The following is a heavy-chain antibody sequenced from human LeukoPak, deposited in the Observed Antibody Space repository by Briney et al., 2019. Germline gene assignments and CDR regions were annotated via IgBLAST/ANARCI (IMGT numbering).Heavy chain of an antibody. CDR3: VKDRPNYYESNGDYYKRDGDF. J-gene: IGHJ4*02. CDR2: ISSSGEFT. Sequence: PGGSLRLSCAASGFTFHNFAMSWVRQAPGKGLEWVSSISSSGEFTFYADSVKGRFTIFRDNSRYTLHLQMNSLRAEDAAMYYCVKDRPNYYESNGDYYKRDGDFWGQGTLVTVSA. D-gene: IGHD3-22*01. V-gene: IGHV3-23*01. CDR1: GFTFHNFA.